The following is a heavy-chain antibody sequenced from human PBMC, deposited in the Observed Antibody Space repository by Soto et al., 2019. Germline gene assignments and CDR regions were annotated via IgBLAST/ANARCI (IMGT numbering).Heavy chain of an antibody. D-gene: IGHD4-17*01. V-gene: IGHV1-69*13. CDR2: IIPIFGTA. Sequence: SVKVSCKASGGTFSSYVISWVRQAPGQGLEWMGGIIPIFGTANYAQKFQGRVTITADESTSTAYMELSSLRSEDTAVYYCARVSGRDYGLYYYGMDVWGQGTTVTVSS. CDR1: GGTFSSYV. CDR3: ARVSGRDYGLYYYGMDV. J-gene: IGHJ6*02.